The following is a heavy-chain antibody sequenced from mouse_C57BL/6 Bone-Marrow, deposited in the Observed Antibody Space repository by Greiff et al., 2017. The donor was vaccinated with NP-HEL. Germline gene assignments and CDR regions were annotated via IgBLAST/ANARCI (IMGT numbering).Heavy chain of an antibody. J-gene: IGHJ1*03. V-gene: IGHV5-4*01. CDR3: ARDRIYYYGSSYPWYFDV. D-gene: IGHD1-1*01. CDR1: GFTFSSYA. CDR2: ISDGGSYT. Sequence: EVKLQESGGGLVKPGGSLKLSCAASGFTFSSYAMSWVRQTPEKRLEWVATISDGGSYTYYPDNVKGRFTISRDNAKNNLYLQMSHLKSEDTAMYYCARDRIYYYGSSYPWYFDVWGTGTTVTVSS.